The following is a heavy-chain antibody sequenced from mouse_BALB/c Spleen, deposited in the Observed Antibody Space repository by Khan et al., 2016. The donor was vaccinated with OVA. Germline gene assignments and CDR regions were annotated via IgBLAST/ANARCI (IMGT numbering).Heavy chain of an antibody. Sequence: LVESGPELKKPGETVKISCKASGYTFTIYGMNWVRQAPGKGLKWMGWINTYTGEPTYADDFKGRFAFSLETSASTAFLQINNLKNEDTATYFCARVEYNGTMDYWGQGTSVTVSS. V-gene: IGHV9-3-1*01. CDR1: GYTFTIYG. CDR3: ARVEYNGTMDY. D-gene: IGHD6-1*01. J-gene: IGHJ4*01. CDR2: INTYTGEP.